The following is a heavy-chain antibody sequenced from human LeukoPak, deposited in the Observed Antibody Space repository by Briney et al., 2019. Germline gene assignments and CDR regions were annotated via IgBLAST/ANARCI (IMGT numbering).Heavy chain of an antibody. CDR1: GFTSIAYA. CDR2: ISGGGVTT. D-gene: IGHD3-16*01. J-gene: IGHJ3*02. Sequence: GGSLRLSCVGSGFTSIAYALTWARQAPGKGLEWVSGISGGGVTTYYADSVKGRFTISRDNSKNTLYLQMNSLRAEDTAVYYCASFGAEDAFDIWGQGTMVTVSS. V-gene: IGHV3-23*01. CDR3: ASFGAEDAFDI.